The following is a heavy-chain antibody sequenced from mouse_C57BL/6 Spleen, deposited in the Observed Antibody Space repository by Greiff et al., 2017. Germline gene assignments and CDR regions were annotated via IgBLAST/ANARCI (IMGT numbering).Heavy chain of an antibody. CDR2: ISSGGSYT. D-gene: IGHD2-1*01. Sequence: EVKLMESGGDLVKPGGSLKLSCAASGFTFSSYGMSWVRQTPDKRLEWVATISSGGSYTYYPDSVKGRFTISRDNAKNTLYLQMSSLKSEDTAMYYCARHGLYGNYHWYFDVWGTGTTVTVSS. V-gene: IGHV5-6*01. CDR1: GFTFSSYG. CDR3: ARHGLYGNYHWYFDV. J-gene: IGHJ1*03.